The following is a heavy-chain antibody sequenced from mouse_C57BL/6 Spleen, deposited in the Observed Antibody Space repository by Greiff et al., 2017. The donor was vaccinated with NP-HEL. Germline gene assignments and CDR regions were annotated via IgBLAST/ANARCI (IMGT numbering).Heavy chain of an antibody. D-gene: IGHD1-2*01. CDR2: ISYDGSN. J-gene: IGHJ3*01. Sequence: VQLQQSGPGLVKPSQSLSLTCSVTGYSITSGYYWNWIRQFPGNKLEWMGYISYDGSNNYNPSLKNRISITRDTSKNQFFLKLNSVTTEDTATYYCASHYDWFAYWGQGTLVTVSA. CDR1: GYSITSGYY. V-gene: IGHV3-6*01. CDR3: ASHYDWFAY.